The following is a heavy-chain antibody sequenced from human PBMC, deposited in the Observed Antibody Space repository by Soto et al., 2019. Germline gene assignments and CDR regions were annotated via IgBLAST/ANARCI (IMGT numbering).Heavy chain of an antibody. CDR3: ARSVVVVPAATVEPDTVYYYYYMDV. V-gene: IGHV4-34*01. CDR1: GGSFSGYY. CDR2: INHSGST. Sequence: QVQLQQWGAGLLKPSETLSLTCAVYGGSFSGYYWSWIRQPPGKGLEWIGEINHSGSTNYNPSLKSRVTISVDTSKNQFSLKLSSVTAADTAVYYCARSVVVVPAATVEPDTVYYYYYMDVWGKGTTVTVSS. D-gene: IGHD2-2*01. J-gene: IGHJ6*03.